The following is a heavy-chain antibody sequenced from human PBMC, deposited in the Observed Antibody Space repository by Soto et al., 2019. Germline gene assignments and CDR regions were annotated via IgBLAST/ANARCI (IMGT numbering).Heavy chain of an antibody. Sequence: SETLSLTCTVSGVSITRGDDYWSWIRQPPGEGLEWIGYIYNTGGTTTNPSLRSRFTISVGTSKNQFSLKLKSVTAADAAVYYRARGTSAMGCPDTFDSWGQGTVVTVSS. J-gene: IGHJ3*02. CDR3: ARGTSAMGCPDTFDS. D-gene: IGHD5-18*01. V-gene: IGHV4-30-4*01. CDR2: IYNTGGT. CDR1: GVSITRGDDY.